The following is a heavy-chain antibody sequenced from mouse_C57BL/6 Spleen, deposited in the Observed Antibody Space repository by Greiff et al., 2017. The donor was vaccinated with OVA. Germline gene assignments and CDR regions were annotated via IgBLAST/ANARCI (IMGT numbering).Heavy chain of an antibody. Sequence: VHLVESGPELVKPGASVKLSCKASGYTFTSYDINWVKQRPGQGLEWIGWIYPRDGSTKYNEKFKGKATLTVDTSSSTAYMELHSLTSEDSAVYFCARGESGGNPYYAMDYWGQGTSVTVSS. J-gene: IGHJ4*01. D-gene: IGHD2-1*01. CDR3: ARGESGGNPYYAMDY. CDR1: GYTFTSYD. V-gene: IGHV1-85*01. CDR2: IYPRDGST.